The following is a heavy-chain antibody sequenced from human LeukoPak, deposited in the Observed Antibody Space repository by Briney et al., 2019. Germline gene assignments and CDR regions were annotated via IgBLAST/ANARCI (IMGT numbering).Heavy chain of an antibody. V-gene: IGHV4-38-2*02. J-gene: IGHJ5*02. Sequence: SETLSLTCTVSGYSISSGYYWGWIRQPPGKGLEWIANIYHSGNTYYDPSLKSRVTISVDTSRNQFSLKLSSVTAADTAVYYCALQPARRLSWFDPWGQGTLVTVSS. CDR1: GYSISSGYY. CDR2: IYHSGNT. D-gene: IGHD2-2*01. CDR3: ALQPARRLSWFDP.